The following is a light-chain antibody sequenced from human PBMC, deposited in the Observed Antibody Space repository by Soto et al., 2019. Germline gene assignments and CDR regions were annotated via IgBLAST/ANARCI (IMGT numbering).Light chain of an antibody. V-gene: IGKV3-15*01. J-gene: IGKJ4*01. CDR3: QQYNNWLT. CDR2: GAS. CDR1: QSVSSN. Sequence: EIVMTQSPATLSVSPGERATLSCRASQSVSSNLAWYQQKPGQAPRLLIYGASTRATGIPARFSGSGSGTEFTLTISSLQSEDFAVYYCQQYNNWLTFGGGTNVEIK.